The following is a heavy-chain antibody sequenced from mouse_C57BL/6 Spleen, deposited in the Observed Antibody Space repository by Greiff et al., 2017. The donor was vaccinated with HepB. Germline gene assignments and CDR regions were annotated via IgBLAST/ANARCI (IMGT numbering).Heavy chain of an antibody. Sequence: LVESGAELVRPGASVTLSCKASGYTFTDYEMHWVKQTPVHGLEWIGAIDPETGGTAYNQKFKGKAILTADKSSSTAYMELRSLTSEDSAVYYCTYSNYFHWYFDVWGTGTTVTVSS. D-gene: IGHD2-5*01. CDR3: TYSNYFHWYFDV. CDR1: GYTFTDYE. J-gene: IGHJ1*03. V-gene: IGHV1-15*01. CDR2: IDPETGGT.